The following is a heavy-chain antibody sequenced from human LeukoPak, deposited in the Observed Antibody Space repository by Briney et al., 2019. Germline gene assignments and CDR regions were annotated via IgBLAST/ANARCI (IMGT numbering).Heavy chain of an antibody. Sequence: ASVKVSCKASGYTFTGYYMHWVRQAPGQGLEWMGWINPNSGGTNYAQKFQGRVTMTRDTSISTAYTELSRLRSDDTAVYYCARDLSLGAVQRLFGYDYWGQGTLVTVSS. D-gene: IGHD1-1*01. CDR3: ARDLSLGAVQRLFGYDY. CDR1: GYTFTGYY. J-gene: IGHJ4*02. V-gene: IGHV1-2*02. CDR2: INPNSGGT.